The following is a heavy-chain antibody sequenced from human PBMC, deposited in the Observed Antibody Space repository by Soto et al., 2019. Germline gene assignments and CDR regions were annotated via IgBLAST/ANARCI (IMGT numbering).Heavy chain of an antibody. CDR2: TYYSGST. CDR1: GGSISSYY. J-gene: IGHJ5*02. Sequence: SETLSLTCTVYGGSISSYYWSWIRQPPGKGLEWIGYTYYSGSTNYNPSLKSRVTISVDTSKNQFSLKLSSVTAADTAVYYCARPRDCSSTSCYGALDPCGEGTLVTVSS. V-gene: IGHV4-59*08. D-gene: IGHD2-2*01. CDR3: ARPRDCSSTSCYGALDP.